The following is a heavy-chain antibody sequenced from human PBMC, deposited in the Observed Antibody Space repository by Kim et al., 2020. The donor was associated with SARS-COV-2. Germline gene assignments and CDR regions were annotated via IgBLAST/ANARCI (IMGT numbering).Heavy chain of an antibody. CDR3: ARVRGVLLWFGELRGDYGMDV. D-gene: IGHD3-10*01. V-gene: IGHV3-11*04. CDR1: GFTFSDYY. CDR2: ISSSGSTI. Sequence: GGSLRLSCAASGFTFSDYYMSWIRQAPGKGLEWVSYISSSGSTIYYADSVKGRFTISRDNAKNSLYLQMNSLRAEDTAVYYCARVRGVLLWFGELRGDYGMDVWDQAPTVTVS. J-gene: IGHJ6*02.